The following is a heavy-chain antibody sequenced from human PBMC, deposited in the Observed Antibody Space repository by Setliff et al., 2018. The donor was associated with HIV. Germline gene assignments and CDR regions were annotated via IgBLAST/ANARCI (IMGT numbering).Heavy chain of an antibody. CDR3: AALTGVKSFDFLEYLLYDY. CDR2: ISVKNGNT. D-gene: IGHD3-3*01. CDR1: GYTFISYG. Sequence: GASVKVSCKASGYTFISYGVSWVRQAPGQGLEWMGWISVKNGNTNYAQRFQGRVTMTTDTSTSTAYMELRSLGSDDTAVYYCAALTGVKSFDFLEYLLYDYWGQGTQVTVSS. J-gene: IGHJ4*02. V-gene: IGHV1-18*01.